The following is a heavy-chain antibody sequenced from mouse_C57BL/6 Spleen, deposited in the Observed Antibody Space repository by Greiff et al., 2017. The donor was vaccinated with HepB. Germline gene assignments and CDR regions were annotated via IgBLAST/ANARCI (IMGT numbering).Heavy chain of an antibody. CDR3: ARRGNYPYAMDY. CDR1: GYSFTGYY. Sequence: EVQLVESGPELVKPGASVKISCKASGYSFTGYYMNWVKQSPEKSLEWIGEINPSTGGTTYNQKFKAKATLTVDKSSSTAYMQLKSLTSEDSAVYYCARRGNYPYAMDYWGQGTSVTVSS. J-gene: IGHJ4*01. CDR2: INPSTGGT. D-gene: IGHD2-1*01. V-gene: IGHV1-42*01.